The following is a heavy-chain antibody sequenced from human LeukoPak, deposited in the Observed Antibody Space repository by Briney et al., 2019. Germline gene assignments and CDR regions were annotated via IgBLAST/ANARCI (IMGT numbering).Heavy chain of an antibody. J-gene: IGHJ4*02. CDR1: GYTFTSYD. CDR2: MSPNSGDT. CDR3: ATDLAAPRGFDY. V-gene: IGHV1-8*01. D-gene: IGHD6-6*01. Sequence: ASVKVSCKASGYTFTSYDFNWVRQATGQRPEWMGWMSPNSGDTGYAQKFQDRVTMTRNTSISTAYMELSSLRSDDTAVYYCATDLAAPRGFDYWGQGTLVTVSS.